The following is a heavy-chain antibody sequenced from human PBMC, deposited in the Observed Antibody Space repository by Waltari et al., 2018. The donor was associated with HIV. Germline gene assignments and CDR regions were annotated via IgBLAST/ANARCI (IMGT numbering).Heavy chain of an antibody. CDR1: GFTFSSYG. CDR3: ARDYVEAVHYGMDV. CDR2: IWYDGNNK. D-gene: IGHD2-21*01. J-gene: IGHJ6*02. Sequence: QEQLVESGGGVVQPGRSLRLSCAASGFTFSSYGMHWVRQAPGKGPEWVAVIWYDGNNKYYADSVKGRFTISRDNSKNTLYLQMNSLRAEDTAVYHCARDYVEAVHYGMDVWGQGTMVTVSS. V-gene: IGHV3-33*01.